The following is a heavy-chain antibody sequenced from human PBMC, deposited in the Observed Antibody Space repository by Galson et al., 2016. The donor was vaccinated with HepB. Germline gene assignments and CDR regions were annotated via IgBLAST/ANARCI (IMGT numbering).Heavy chain of an antibody. J-gene: IGHJ4*02. CDR2: IEGRNDNT. CDR1: GFGLGGHA. V-gene: IGHV3-23*01. D-gene: IGHD2-15*01. CDR3: AKDLLGWSFDY. Sequence: SLRLSCAASGFGLGGHAMTWVRQAPGKGLEWVAGIEGRNDNTHSADTVKGRFTISRDKSKNTLELQMNTLRAEDTAVYFCAKDLLGWSFDYWGQGALVSVSS.